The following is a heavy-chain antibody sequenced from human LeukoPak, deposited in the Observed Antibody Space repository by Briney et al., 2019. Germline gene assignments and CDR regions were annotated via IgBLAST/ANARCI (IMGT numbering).Heavy chain of an antibody. D-gene: IGHD1-26*01. V-gene: IGHV3-48*01. CDR1: GFTVSSNY. J-gene: IGHJ4*02. CDR2: ISSSSSTI. CDR3: ARDPEWELIPLYFDY. Sequence: GGSLRLSCAASGFTVSSNYISWVRRAPGKGLEWVSYISSSSSTIYYADSVKGRFTISRDNAKNSLYLQMNSLRAEDTAAYYCARDPEWELIPLYFDYWGQGTLVTVSS.